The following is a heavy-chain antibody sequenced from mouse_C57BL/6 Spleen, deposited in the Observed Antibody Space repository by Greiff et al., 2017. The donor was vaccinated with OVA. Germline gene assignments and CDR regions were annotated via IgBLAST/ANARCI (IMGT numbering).Heavy chain of an antibody. D-gene: IGHD1-1*01. J-gene: IGHJ4*01. V-gene: IGHV10-1*01. Sequence: EVQVVESGGGLVQPKGSLKLSCAASGFSFNTYAMNWVRQAPGKGLEWVARIRSKSNNYATYYADSVKDRFTISRDDSESMLYLQMNNLKTEDTAMYYCVRHEGYYGVGAMDYWGQGTSVTVSS. CDR2: IRSKSNNYAT. CDR1: GFSFNTYA. CDR3: VRHEGYYGVGAMDY.